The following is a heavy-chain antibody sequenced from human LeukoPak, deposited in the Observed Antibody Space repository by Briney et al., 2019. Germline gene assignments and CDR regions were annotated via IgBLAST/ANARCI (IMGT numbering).Heavy chain of an antibody. CDR2: INHSGST. CDR1: GGSFSGYY. Sequence: PSETLSLTCAVYGGSFSGYYWSWIRQPPGKGLEWIGEINHSGSTNYNPSLKSRVTISVDTSKNQFSLKLSSVTAADTAVYYCARGTKSRQWLAYYFAYWGQGTLVTVSS. CDR3: ARGTKSRQWLAYYFAY. D-gene: IGHD6-19*01. J-gene: IGHJ4*02. V-gene: IGHV4-34*01.